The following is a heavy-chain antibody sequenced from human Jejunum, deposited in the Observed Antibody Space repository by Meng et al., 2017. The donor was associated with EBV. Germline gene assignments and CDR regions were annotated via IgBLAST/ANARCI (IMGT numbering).Heavy chain of an antibody. J-gene: IGHJ4*02. CDR2: INPGNGET. CDR1: GYTFTNYP. Sequence: QVQLVQSGAEVKKPGASVKLSCKASGYTFTNYPIHWVRQAPGQRPEWMGCINPGNGETEFSQKFQDRVTITRDTSATTAYMELTSLRSEDTAVYYCASRPGFNIGPFDYWGQGTLVTVSS. CDR3: ASRPGFNIGPFDY. V-gene: IGHV1-3*01. D-gene: IGHD3/OR15-3a*01.